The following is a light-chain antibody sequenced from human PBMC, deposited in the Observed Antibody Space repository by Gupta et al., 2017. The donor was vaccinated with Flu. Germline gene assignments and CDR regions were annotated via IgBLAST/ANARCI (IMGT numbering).Light chain of an antibody. CDR3: QMWDSSSDHGV. CDR2: DDT. Sequence: SSVLSQPPSVSVAPGEAATLTCVKDKIGEAVHWYQQRPGQAPVLVVYDDTLRPSGISDRISGSISGYTATLTISRVEVGDEADYYCQMWDSSSDHGVFGEGTKLNVL. V-gene: IGLV3-21*02. CDR1: KIGEA. J-gene: IGLJ3*02.